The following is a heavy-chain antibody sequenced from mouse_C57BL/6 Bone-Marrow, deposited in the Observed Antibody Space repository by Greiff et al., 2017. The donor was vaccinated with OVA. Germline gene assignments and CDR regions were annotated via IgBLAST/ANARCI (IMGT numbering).Heavy chain of an antibody. V-gene: IGHV5-17*01. J-gene: IGHJ3*01. Sequence: EVQLQESGGGLVKPGGSLKLSCAASGFTFSDYGMHWVRQAPEKGLEWVAYISSGSSTIYYADTVKGRFTISRDNAKNTLFLQMTSLRSEDTAMYYCARGLLSFAYWGQGTLVTVSA. CDR1: GFTFSDYG. D-gene: IGHD2-1*01. CDR2: ISSGSSTI. CDR3: ARGLLSFAY.